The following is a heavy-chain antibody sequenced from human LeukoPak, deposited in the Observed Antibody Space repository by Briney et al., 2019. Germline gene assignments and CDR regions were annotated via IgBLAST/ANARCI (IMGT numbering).Heavy chain of an antibody. J-gene: IGHJ4*01. CDR2: IWYDGTDT. CDR1: GFTFSRFN. Sequence: PGKSQRLSCVASGFTFSRFNMHWVRQAPGKGLEWVALIWYDGTDTHYADSVKGRFTISRDDSKNTVYLQMNSLRAEDTALYYCARGFLDFDYWGHGTLVTVSS. CDR3: ARGFLDFDY. D-gene: IGHD3-3*01. V-gene: IGHV3-33*01.